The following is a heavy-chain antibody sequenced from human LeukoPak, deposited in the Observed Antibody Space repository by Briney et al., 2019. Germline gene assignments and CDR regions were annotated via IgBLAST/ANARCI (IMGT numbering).Heavy chain of an antibody. Sequence: SETLSLTCTVSGGSISSYYWSWIRQPPGKGLEWIGYIYYSGSTNYNPSLKSRVTISVDTSKNQFSLKLSSVTAADTAVYYCARRSPAYYDFWSGYDAYGMDVWGQGTTVTVSS. D-gene: IGHD3-3*01. CDR3: ARRSPAYYDFWSGYDAYGMDV. V-gene: IGHV4-59*08. J-gene: IGHJ6*02. CDR1: GGSISSYY. CDR2: IYYSGST.